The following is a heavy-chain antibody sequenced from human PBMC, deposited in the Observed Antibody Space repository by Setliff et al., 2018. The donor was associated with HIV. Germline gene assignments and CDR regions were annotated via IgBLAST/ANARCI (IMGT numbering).Heavy chain of an antibody. V-gene: IGHV4-31*03. Sequence: SETLSLTCTVSGASISSGGYYWSWIRQVPGKGLESIGYISESGTTYYSSSLKSRAIISRDTSKNQFSLKLTSVTAADTAVYYCAREVRGAQLYYFDYWGQGALVTVSS. D-gene: IGHD3-10*01. CDR2: ISESGTT. CDR1: GASISSGGYY. J-gene: IGHJ4*02. CDR3: AREVRGAQLYYFDY.